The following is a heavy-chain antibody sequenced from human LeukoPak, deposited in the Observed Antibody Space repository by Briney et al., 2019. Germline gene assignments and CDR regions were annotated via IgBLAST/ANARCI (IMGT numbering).Heavy chain of an antibody. CDR1: GGNISSGSYY. V-gene: IGHV4-39*01. J-gene: IGHJ5*02. Sequence: PSETLSLTCTVSGGNISSGSYYWGWIRQPPGKGLEWIGSMYYSGSTYYNPSLESRVTISVDTSKNQFSLKLSSVTAADTAVYYCARGRGPHLFDPWGQGTLVTVSS. CDR3: ARGRGPHLFDP. D-gene: IGHD5-12*01. CDR2: MYYSGST.